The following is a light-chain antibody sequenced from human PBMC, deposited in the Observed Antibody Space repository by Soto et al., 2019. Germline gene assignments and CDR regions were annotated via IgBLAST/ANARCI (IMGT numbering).Light chain of an antibody. CDR3: QKYDRAPAM. J-gene: IGKJ1*01. CDR1: QDIKKF. V-gene: IGKV1-27*01. CDR2: AAS. Sequence: DIQLTQSPSSLSASLGDRVTITCRASQDIKKFLAWYQQRPGKVTDLLIYAASTLRSGVPSRFSGNASGTDFSFTISSLQPEDVATYYCQKYDRAPAMFGQGTKVDIK.